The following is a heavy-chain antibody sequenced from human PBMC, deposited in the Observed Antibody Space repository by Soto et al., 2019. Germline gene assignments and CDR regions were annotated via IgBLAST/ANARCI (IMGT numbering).Heavy chain of an antibody. D-gene: IGHD3-22*01. J-gene: IGHJ4*02. V-gene: IGHV5-10-1*01. Sequence: GESLKISCKGSGYSFTSYWISWVRQMPGKGLEWMGRIDPSDSYTNYSPSFQGHVTISADKSISTAYLQWSSLKASDTAMYYCARHSGVYDSSGYYAYWGQGTLVTVSS. CDR3: ARHSGVYDSSGYYAY. CDR2: IDPSDSYT. CDR1: GYSFTSYW.